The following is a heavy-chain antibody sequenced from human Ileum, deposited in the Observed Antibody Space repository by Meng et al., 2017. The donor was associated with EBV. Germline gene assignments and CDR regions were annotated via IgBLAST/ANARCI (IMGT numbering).Heavy chain of an antibody. CDR2: IQHSGST. D-gene: IGHD4-23*01. V-gene: IGHV4-30-2*01. CDR3: ARAHPVVYFFDY. CDR1: GGSISSGGHS. J-gene: IGHJ4*02. Sequence: LQLQESGPGLVKPSQTLSLNCAVSGGSISSGGHSWSWIRQPPGKGLEWIGDIQHSGSTYYNPSLKSRVTISVDRSRNQFSLKLSSVTAADTAVYYCARAHPVVYFFDYWGQGTLVTASS.